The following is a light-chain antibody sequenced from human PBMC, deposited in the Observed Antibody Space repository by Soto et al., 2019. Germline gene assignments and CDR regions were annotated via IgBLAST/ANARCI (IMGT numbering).Light chain of an antibody. CDR1: SSDIGSNT. CDR3: AAWDDRLKGVV. CDR2: NNN. J-gene: IGLJ2*01. Sequence: QSVLTQPPSASGTPGQRVTISCSGGSSDIGSNTVNWYQQLPGTAPKLLIYNNNQRPSGVPDRFSGSKSGTSASLAISGLQSEDEADYYCAAWDDRLKGVVFGGGTKLTV. V-gene: IGLV1-44*01.